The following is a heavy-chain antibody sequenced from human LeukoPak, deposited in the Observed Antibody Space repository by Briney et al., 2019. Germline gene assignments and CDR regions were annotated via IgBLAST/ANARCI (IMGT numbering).Heavy chain of an antibody. CDR1: GGPISSYY. J-gene: IGHJ3*02. CDR3: ARDRSGDNDGFDI. Sequence: SETLSLTCAVSGGPISSYYWSWIRQPPGKGLEWIGNFYYSGSTNYNPSLKSRVTISVDTSKNQFSLKLTFVTAADTAVYYCARDRSGDNDGFDIWGQGTMVTVSS. CDR2: FYYSGST. D-gene: IGHD2-21*02. V-gene: IGHV4-59*01.